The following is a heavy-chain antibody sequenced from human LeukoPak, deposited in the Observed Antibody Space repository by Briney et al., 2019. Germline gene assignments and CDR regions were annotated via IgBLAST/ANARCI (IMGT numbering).Heavy chain of an antibody. Sequence: SETLSLTCAAYGGSFSGYYWSWIRQPPGKGLEWIGEINHSGSTNYNPSLKSRVTISVDTSKNQFSLKLSSVTAADTAVYYCARGRGFLWELLASPNAPYYFDYWGQGTLVTVSS. CDR2: INHSGST. V-gene: IGHV4-34*01. CDR3: ARGRGFLWELLASPNAPYYFDY. CDR1: GGSFSGYY. J-gene: IGHJ4*02. D-gene: IGHD1-26*01.